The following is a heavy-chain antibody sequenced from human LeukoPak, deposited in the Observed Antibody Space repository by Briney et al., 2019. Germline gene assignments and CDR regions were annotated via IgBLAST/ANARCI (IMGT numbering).Heavy chain of an antibody. CDR1: GGTFSSYA. J-gene: IGHJ4*02. CDR3: VRSYDSSGYYYLFDY. Sequence: GASVKVSCKASGGTFSSYAISWVRQAPGQGLEWMGGIIPIFGTANYAQKFRGRVTITADKSTRTAYMELSSLRSEDTAVYYCVRSYDSSGYYYLFDYWGQGTLVTVSS. V-gene: IGHV1-69*06. CDR2: IIPIFGTA. D-gene: IGHD3-22*01.